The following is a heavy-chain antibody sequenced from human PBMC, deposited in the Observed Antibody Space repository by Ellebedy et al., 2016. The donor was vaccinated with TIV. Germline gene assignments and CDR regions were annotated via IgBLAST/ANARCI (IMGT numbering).Heavy chain of an antibody. CDR2: IKQDGSAK. V-gene: IGHV3-7*03. D-gene: IGHD3-16*01. CDR3: AKDFGTPSGYYYYYGMDA. Sequence: GGSLRLSCAASGFTFTSYRMTWVRQAPGKGLEWVANIKQDGSAKNYVDSVKGRFTISRDNAKNSLYLQMNSLRAEDTAVYYCAKDFGTPSGYYYYYGMDAWGQGTTVTVSS. J-gene: IGHJ6*02. CDR1: GFTFTSYR.